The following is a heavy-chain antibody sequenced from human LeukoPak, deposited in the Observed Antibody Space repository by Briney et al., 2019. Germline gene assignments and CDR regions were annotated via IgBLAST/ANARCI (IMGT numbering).Heavy chain of an antibody. Sequence: GGSLRLSCEGSGINFNDYTMNWVRQAPGKGLEWVSSISSRNSFIHYTDSVKGRFTISRDNAKNSLYLQMDSLRAEDTAVYYCARDISATALSWGQGTLVTVSS. V-gene: IGHV3-21*01. CDR3: ARDISATALS. CDR1: GINFNDYT. D-gene: IGHD5-24*01. J-gene: IGHJ1*01. CDR2: ISSRNSFI.